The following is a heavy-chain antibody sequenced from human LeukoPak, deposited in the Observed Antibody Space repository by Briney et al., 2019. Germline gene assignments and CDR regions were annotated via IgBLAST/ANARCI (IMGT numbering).Heavy chain of an antibody. CDR2: INHSGST. D-gene: IGHD2-21*02. CDR3: ARGPIVVVTAVRRGWFHP. CDR1: GGSVSSYY. Sequence: SETLSLTCTVSGGSVSSYYWSWIRQPPGKGLEWLGEINHSGSTNYNPSLKSRVTISVDTSKNQFSLKLSSVTAADTAVYYCARGPIVVVTAVRRGWFHPWGQGTLVTVSS. V-gene: IGHV4-34*01. J-gene: IGHJ5*02.